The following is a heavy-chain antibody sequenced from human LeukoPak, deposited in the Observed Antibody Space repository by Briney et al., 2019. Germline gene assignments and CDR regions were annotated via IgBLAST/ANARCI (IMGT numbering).Heavy chain of an antibody. CDR1: GYSISSGYL. Sequence: ETLSLTCAASGYSISSGYLWGWLRQPPGKGLEWIGSTYHGGTTYSNPSLKLRVIISEDTAKTQFSLKLSSVTAADTAVYYCARGSGDWTYYFDYWGQGTLVTVSS. J-gene: IGHJ4*02. V-gene: IGHV4-38-2*01. CDR3: ARGSGDWTYYFDY. CDR2: TYHGGTT. D-gene: IGHD2-21*02.